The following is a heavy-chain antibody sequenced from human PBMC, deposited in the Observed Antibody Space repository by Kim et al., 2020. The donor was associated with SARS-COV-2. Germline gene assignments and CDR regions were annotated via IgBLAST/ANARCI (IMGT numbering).Heavy chain of an antibody. J-gene: IGHJ5*02. V-gene: IGHV3-53*04. CDR3: ARRGFDP. Sequence: SGGSTYYAEAVKGRFTISRNNSKNTLYLQMNSLRAEDTAMYYCARRGFDPWGQGTLVTVSS. CDR2: SGGST.